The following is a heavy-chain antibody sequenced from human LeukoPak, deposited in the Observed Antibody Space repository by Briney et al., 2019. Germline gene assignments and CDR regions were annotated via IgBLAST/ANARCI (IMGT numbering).Heavy chain of an antibody. J-gene: IGHJ3*02. Sequence: SETLSLTCTVSGGFISSYYWSWIRQPPGKGLEWIGYIYYSGSTNYNPSLKSRVTISVDTSKNQFSLKLSSVTAADTAVYYCARDNLDDAFDIWGQGTMVTVSS. D-gene: IGHD3-9*01. CDR2: IYYSGST. CDR3: ARDNLDDAFDI. V-gene: IGHV4-59*01. CDR1: GGFISSYY.